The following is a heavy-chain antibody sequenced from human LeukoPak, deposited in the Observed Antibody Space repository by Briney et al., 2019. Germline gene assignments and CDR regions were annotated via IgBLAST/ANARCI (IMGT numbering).Heavy chain of an antibody. J-gene: IGHJ4*02. D-gene: IGHD2-2*01. V-gene: IGHV3-23*01. CDR3: ANGDCSSTSCYQSPLGN. CDR1: GFTFSNYA. Sequence: GGSLRLSCAASGFTFSNYAMSWVRQAPGKGLEWVSIISESGDNTYYADSVKGRFTISRDNSKNAVFLQMNSLRAEDTAIYYCANGDCSSTSCYQSPLGNWGQGTLVTVSS. CDR2: ISESGDNT.